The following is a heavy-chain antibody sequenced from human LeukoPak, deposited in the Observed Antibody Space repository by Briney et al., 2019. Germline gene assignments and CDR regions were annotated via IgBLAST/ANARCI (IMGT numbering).Heavy chain of an antibody. CDR1: GGTFSSYA. J-gene: IGHJ4*02. CDR3: ATALFNYYYDSSGYRQGELDY. CDR2: IIPIFGTA. D-gene: IGHD3-22*01. V-gene: IGHV1-69*06. Sequence: EASVKVSCKASGGTFSSYAISWVRQAPGQGLEWMGGIIPIFGTANYAQKFQGRVTMTEDTSTDTAYMELSSLRSEDTAVYYCATALFNYYYDSSGYRQGELDYWGQGTLVTVSS.